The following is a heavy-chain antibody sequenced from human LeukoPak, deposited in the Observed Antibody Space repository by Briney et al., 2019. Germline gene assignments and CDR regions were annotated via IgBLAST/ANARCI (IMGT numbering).Heavy chain of an antibody. D-gene: IGHD3-16*01. CDR1: NYSISTDYY. J-gene: IGHJ6*03. CDR2: INHSGST. CDR3: ARETSQKGAHYMDV. Sequence: SETLSLTCSVSNYSISTDYYWGWIRQPPGKGLEWIGEINHSGSTNYNPSLKSRVTISVDTSKNQFSLKLSSVTAADTAVYYCARETSQKGAHYMDVWGKGTTVTISS. V-gene: IGHV4-38-2*02.